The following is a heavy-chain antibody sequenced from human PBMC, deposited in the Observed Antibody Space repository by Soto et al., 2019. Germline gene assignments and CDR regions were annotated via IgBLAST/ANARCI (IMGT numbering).Heavy chain of an antibody. D-gene: IGHD3-16*01. CDR3: LNGDYY. CDR1: GFSFSTHY. V-gene: IGHV3-48*01. CDR2: INGDSTVI. J-gene: IGHJ4*02. Sequence: EEQLVESGGGLVQPGGSLRLSCAASGFSFSTHYMNWVRQTPGKGLEWVSSINGDSTVIKYADSVKGRFTISRDNARNSLSLRMNSLRAEDTAVYYCLNGDYYVGPGTLVTVSS.